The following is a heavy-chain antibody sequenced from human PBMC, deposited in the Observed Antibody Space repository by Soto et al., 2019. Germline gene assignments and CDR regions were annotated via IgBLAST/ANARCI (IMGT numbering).Heavy chain of an antibody. J-gene: IGHJ5*02. CDR1: GGSFIDYY. CDR3: ARVVDILGVADPVAEGDWFDP. V-gene: IGHV4-34*01. CDR2: INHSGSA. Sequence: SETLSLTCAVDGGSFIDYYWTWIRQFPGKGLEWVGEINHSGSANYNPSLHSRVTMSVDSSKNQFSLRLTSVTAADTAIYYCARVVDILGVADPVAEGDWFDPWGQGTLVTVSS. D-gene: IGHD2-2*01.